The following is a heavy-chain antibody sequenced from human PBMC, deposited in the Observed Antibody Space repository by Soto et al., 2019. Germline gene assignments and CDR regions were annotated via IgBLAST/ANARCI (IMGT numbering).Heavy chain of an antibody. CDR2: IAPHSGRT. J-gene: IGHJ4*02. V-gene: IGHV1-18*04. Sequence: QVQLVQSGPEVKNPGASVRVSCVTSGYAFTSYGVNWVRQAPGQGLEWMGWIAPHSGRTTYLPKFQGRVTMTADVSSNTAYLELRSLKSADTATYFCARAATGGYHSDYWGQGTVVTVSS. CDR3: ARAATGGYHSDY. D-gene: IGHD3-10*01. CDR1: GYAFTSYG.